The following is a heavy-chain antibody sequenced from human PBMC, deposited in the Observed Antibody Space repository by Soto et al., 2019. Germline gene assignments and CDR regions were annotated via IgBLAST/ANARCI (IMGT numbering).Heavy chain of an antibody. J-gene: IGHJ6*02. Sequence: QITLKESGPTVVKPTQTLTLTCTLSGFSLSTSGVGVGWVRQPPGKALEWLAVIYWDDDKHYSPSLRSRLTITKDTSKTQVVLTMANMDPVDTGTYYCAHHICPIRNYPMDVWGQGTAVIVSS. CDR1: GFSLSTSGVG. V-gene: IGHV2-5*02. CDR2: IYWDDDK. CDR3: AHHICPIRNYPMDV.